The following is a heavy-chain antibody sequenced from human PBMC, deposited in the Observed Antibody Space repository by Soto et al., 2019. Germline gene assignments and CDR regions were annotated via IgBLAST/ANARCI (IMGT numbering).Heavy chain of an antibody. Sequence: GSLRLSCAASGFTFSHHAMSWVRQAPGKGLEWVSGLSASGTNTYYADSVKGRFTISRDNSQNILYLQMNSLRAEDTALYYCARRMAFTTGWYFDYWGQGTLVTVSS. V-gene: IGHV3-23*01. CDR2: LSASGTNT. J-gene: IGHJ4*02. CDR1: GFTFSHHA. CDR3: ARRMAFTTGWYFDY. D-gene: IGHD6-19*01.